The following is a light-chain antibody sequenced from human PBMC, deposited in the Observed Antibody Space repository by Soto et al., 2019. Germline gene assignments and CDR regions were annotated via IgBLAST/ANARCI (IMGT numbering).Light chain of an antibody. V-gene: IGKV1-39*01. J-gene: IGKJ1*01. Sequence: DIQMTQSPSSLSASVGDRVTITCRASQSIDNYLNWYQQKPGKAPNLLIYAASTLLSGVPSRFSGRGSGTHFTLTISSLQPVDFATYYCQQSYSSPETFGQGTKVEIK. CDR3: QQSYSSPET. CDR2: AAS. CDR1: QSIDNY.